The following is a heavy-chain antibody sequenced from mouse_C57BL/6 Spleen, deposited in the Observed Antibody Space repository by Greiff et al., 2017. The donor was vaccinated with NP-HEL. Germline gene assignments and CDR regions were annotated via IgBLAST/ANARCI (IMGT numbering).Heavy chain of an antibody. CDR2: INPNNGGT. CDR3: ARGLTTAYYFDY. J-gene: IGHJ2*01. D-gene: IGHD1-2*01. Sequence: VQLQQSGPELVKPGASVKISCKASGYTFTDYYMNWVKQSHGKSLEWIGDINPNNGGTSYNQKFKGKATLTVDKSSSTAYMELRSLTSEDSAVYYCARGLTTAYYFDYWGQGTTLTVSS. CDR1: GYTFTDYY. V-gene: IGHV1-26*01.